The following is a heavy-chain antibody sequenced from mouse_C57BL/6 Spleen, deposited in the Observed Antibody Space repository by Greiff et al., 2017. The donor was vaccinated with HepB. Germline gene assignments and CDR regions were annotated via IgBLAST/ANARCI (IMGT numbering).Heavy chain of an antibody. CDR3: ARGGLARWYFDV. V-gene: IGHV5-4*03. CDR2: ISDGGSYT. Sequence: EVKLQESGGGLVKPGGSLKLSCAASGFTFSSYAMSWVRQTPEKRLEWVATISDGGSYTYYPDNVKGRFTISRDNAKNNLYLQMSHLKSEDTAMYYCARGGLARWYFDVWGTGTTVTVSS. J-gene: IGHJ1*03. D-gene: IGHD1-1*01. CDR1: GFTFSSYA.